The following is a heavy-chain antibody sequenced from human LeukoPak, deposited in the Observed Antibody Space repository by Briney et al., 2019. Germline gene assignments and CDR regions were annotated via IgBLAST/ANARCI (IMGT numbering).Heavy chain of an antibody. CDR3: AGEIAMHVH. CDR1: GYTFSNND. J-gene: IGHJ4*02. Sequence: GASVKVSCKASGYTFSNNDLHWVRQAPGQGLEWLGLINPSGGSTIYAQKFKGRVTMTRDTSTSTVYMELSSLRSDDSAVYYCAGEIAMHVHWGQGTLVTVSS. V-gene: IGHV1-46*01. D-gene: IGHD3-22*01. CDR2: INPSGGST.